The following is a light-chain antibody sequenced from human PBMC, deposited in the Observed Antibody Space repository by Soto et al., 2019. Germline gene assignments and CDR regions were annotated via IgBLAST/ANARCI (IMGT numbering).Light chain of an antibody. V-gene: IGKV1-5*01. Sequence: DIQMTQSASTLSASLGDRVTITWRASQSISTRLAWYQQKTGKAPKLLIYDASSLPSGVPLRFSGSGYGTDFNLTISSLQTDDFATYYCHQHRSNSETFGQGTKVDIK. CDR3: HQHRSNSET. CDR1: QSISTR. J-gene: IGKJ1*01. CDR2: DAS.